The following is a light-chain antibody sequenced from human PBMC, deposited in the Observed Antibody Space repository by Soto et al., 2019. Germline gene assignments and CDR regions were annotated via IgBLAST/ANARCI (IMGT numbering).Light chain of an antibody. CDR3: QTWGTGIQV. Sequence: QSVLTQSPSASASLRASVKLTCTLSSGHSSYAIAWHQQQPEKGPRYLMKLNSDGSHSKGDGIPDRFSGSSSGAERYLTISSLQSEDEADYYCQTWGTGIQVFGGGTKVTVL. CDR2: LNSDGSH. V-gene: IGLV4-69*01. CDR1: SGHSSYA. J-gene: IGLJ2*01.